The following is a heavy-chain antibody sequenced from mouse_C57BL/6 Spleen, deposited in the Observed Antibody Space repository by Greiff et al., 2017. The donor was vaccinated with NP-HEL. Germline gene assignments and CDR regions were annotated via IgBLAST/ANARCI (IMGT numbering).Heavy chain of an antibody. CDR2: INPSSGYT. CDR1: GYTFTSYT. D-gene: IGHD1-1*01. J-gene: IGHJ4*01. CDR3: ASGATVPYYAMDY. V-gene: IGHV1-4*01. Sequence: VKLMESGAELARPGASVKMSCKASGYTFTSYTMHWVKQRPGQGLEWIGYINPSSGYTKYNQKFKDKATLTADKSSSTAYMQLSSLTSEDSAVYYCASGATVPYYAMDYWGQGTSVTVSS.